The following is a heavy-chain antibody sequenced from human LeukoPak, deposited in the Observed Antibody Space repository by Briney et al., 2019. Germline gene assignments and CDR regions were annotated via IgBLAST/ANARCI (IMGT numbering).Heavy chain of an antibody. CDR1: GGTFSSYA. CDR3: ARNDRGYYYYYYMDV. CDR2: IIPIFGTA. Sequence: GASVKVSCKASGGTFSSYAISWVRQAPGQGLEWMGGIIPIFGTANYAQKFQGRATITTDESTSTAYMELSSLRSEDTAVYYCARNDRGYYYYYYMDVWGKGTTVTVSS. J-gene: IGHJ6*03. D-gene: IGHD1-1*01. V-gene: IGHV1-69*05.